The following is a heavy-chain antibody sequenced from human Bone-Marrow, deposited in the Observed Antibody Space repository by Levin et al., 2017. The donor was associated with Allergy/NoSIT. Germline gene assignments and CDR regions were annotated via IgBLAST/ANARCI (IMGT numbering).Heavy chain of an antibody. CDR2: ISAGGAYI. J-gene: IGHJ4*02. D-gene: IGHD2-15*01. CDR3: ARYCSGGSCFAGTLADEFEN. V-gene: IGHV3-21*01. Sequence: PGGSLRLSCAASGFRFTSHAMNWVRQAPGKGLEWVSYISAGGAYIYYADSVEGRFTISRDDAKNSLSLEMNSLRAEATAGAFCARYCSGGSCFAGTLADEFENWGQGTLVTVSS. CDR1: GFRFTSHA.